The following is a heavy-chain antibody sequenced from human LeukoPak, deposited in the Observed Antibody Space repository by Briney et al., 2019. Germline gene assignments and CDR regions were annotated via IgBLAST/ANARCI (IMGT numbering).Heavy chain of an antibody. CDR2: IYYSGST. D-gene: IGHD3-3*01. CDR1: GASISSYY. V-gene: IGHV4-59*01. CDR3: ARVGILRFPSNWFDP. Sequence: PSETLSLTCTVSGASISSYYWSWIRQPPGKGLEWIGYIYYSGSTRYNPSLKSRVTISVDTSKNQFYLKLSSVTAADTAVYYCARVGILRFPSNWFDPWGQGTLVTVSS. J-gene: IGHJ5*02.